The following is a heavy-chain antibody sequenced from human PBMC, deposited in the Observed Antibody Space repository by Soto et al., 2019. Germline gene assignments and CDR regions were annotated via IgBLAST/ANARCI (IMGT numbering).Heavy chain of an antibody. Sequence: QVQLVESGGGLVKPGGSLRLSCAASGFIFSDYYMSWIRQAPGKGLEWISYISSTGSIIYYADSVKGRFAVSRDNAKNALYLKMNSLRAEDTAVYYCARDGDYYDSRAYVLRDAFDIWGQGTMVTVSS. CDR3: ARDGDYYDSRAYVLRDAFDI. CDR1: GFIFSDYY. CDR2: ISSTGSII. D-gene: IGHD3-22*01. J-gene: IGHJ3*02. V-gene: IGHV3-11*01.